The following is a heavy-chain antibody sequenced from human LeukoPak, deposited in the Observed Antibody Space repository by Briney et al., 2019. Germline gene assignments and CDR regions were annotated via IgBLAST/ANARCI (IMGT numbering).Heavy chain of an antibody. J-gene: IGHJ4*02. CDR1: GFTFSSYA. D-gene: IGHD2-21*01. V-gene: IGHV3-23*01. CDR3: AKDPPPYCGGDCYSDY. Sequence: GGSLRLSCAASGFTFSSYAMSWVRQAPGKGLEWVSAISGSGGSTYYADSVKGRFTVSRDNSKNTLYLQMNSLRAEDTAVYYCAKDPPPYCGGDCYSDYWGQGTLVTVSS. CDR2: ISGSGGST.